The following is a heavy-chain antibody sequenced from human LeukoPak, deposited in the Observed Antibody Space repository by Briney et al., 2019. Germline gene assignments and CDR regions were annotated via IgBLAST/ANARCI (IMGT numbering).Heavy chain of an antibody. CDR1: GGTFSSYA. CDR3: ASCSSTSSNWFDP. D-gene: IGHD2-2*01. V-gene: IGHV1-69*04. J-gene: IGHJ5*02. CDR2: IIPTLGIA. Sequence: GSSVKVSCKASGGTFSSYAISWVRQAPGQGLDWMGRIIPTLGIANYAQKFQGRVTITADKSTSTAYMELSSLRSEDTAVYYCASCSSTSSNWFDPWGQGTLVTVSS.